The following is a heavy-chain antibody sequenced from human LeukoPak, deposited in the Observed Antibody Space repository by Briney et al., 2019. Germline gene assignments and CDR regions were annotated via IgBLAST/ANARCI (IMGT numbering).Heavy chain of an antibody. Sequence: ASVKVSCKASGYTFTGYYMHWVRQAPGQGLEWMGWINPNSGGTNYAQKFQGRVTMTRDTSISTVYMELSRLRSDDTAVYYCARAPGDTYSSANYYYYNMDVWGQGTTVTVSS. D-gene: IGHD6-25*01. CDR3: ARAPGDTYSSANYYYYNMDV. CDR2: INPNSGGT. CDR1: GYTFTGYY. V-gene: IGHV1-2*02. J-gene: IGHJ6*02.